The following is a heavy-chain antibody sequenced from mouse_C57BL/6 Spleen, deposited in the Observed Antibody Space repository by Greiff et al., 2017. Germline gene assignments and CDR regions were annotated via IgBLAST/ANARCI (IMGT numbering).Heavy chain of an antibody. CDR2: IDPENGDT. CDR1: GFNIKDDY. V-gene: IGHV14-4*01. Sequence: VQLQQSGAELVRPGASVKLSCTASGFNIKDDYMHWVKQRPEQGLEWIGWIDPENGDTEYASKFQGKATITADTSSNTAYLQLRSLTSGDTAVYYCTTGYTVVAHWYFDFWGKGTTVTVSS. CDR3: TTGYTVVAHWYFDF. D-gene: IGHD1-1*01. J-gene: IGHJ1*03.